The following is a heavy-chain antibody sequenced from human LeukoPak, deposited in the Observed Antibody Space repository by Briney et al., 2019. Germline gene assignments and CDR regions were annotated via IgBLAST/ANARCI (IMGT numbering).Heavy chain of an antibody. CDR3: ARDLDGSATSCSEP. J-gene: IGHJ5*02. Sequence: SETLSLTCTVSGGSISSYYWSWIRQPPGKGLEWIGYIYYSGSTNYNPSLKSRVTISLDTSKNQFSLTLSSVTAADTAVYYCARDLDGSATSCSEPWGQGTLVTLSS. V-gene: IGHV4-59*01. CDR2: IYYSGST. CDR1: GGSISSYY. D-gene: IGHD3-10*01.